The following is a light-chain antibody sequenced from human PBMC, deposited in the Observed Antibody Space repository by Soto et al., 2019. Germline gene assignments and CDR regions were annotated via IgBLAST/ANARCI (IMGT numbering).Light chain of an antibody. Sequence: EIVLTQSPATLSLSPGERATLSCRASQSVSSYLAWYQQKPGQAPRLLIYDASNRATGIPARFSGSGSGTDFTLNISSLEPEDFAVYYCQQRSNWSGAFGPGTKVDIK. CDR2: DAS. CDR3: QQRSNWSGA. J-gene: IGKJ3*01. CDR1: QSVSSY. V-gene: IGKV3-11*01.